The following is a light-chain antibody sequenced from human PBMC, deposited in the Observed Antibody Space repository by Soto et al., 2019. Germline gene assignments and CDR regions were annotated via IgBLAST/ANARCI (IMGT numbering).Light chain of an antibody. CDR1: NIESKS. Sequence: SYELTQPRSVSVAPGQTARITCGGNNIESKSVHWYQQRPGQAPVLVVHDDSDRPSGIPERISGSNSGNTATLTISRVEAGDEAEYYCQVWDGLSDHVIFGGGTKVTVL. V-gene: IGLV3-21*02. J-gene: IGLJ2*01. CDR2: DDS. CDR3: QVWDGLSDHVI.